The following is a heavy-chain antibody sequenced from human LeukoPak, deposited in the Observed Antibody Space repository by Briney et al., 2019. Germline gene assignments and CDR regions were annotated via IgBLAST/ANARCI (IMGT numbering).Heavy chain of an antibody. CDR2: ISAYNGNT. J-gene: IGHJ4*02. CDR3: ARSPGLYDSNGYRQKNFDY. D-gene: IGHD3-22*01. V-gene: IGHV1-18*01. CDR1: GYTFTSYG. Sequence: ASVTVSCKASGYTFTSYGISWVRQAPGQGLEWMGWISAYNGNTNYAQKLQGRVTMTTDTSTSTAYMELRSLRSDDTAVYYCARSPGLYDSNGYRQKNFDYWGQGTLVTVSS.